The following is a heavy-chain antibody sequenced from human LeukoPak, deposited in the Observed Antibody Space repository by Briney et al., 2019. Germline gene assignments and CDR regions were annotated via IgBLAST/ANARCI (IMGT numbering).Heavy chain of an antibody. J-gene: IGHJ3*02. D-gene: IGHD3-16*01. Sequence: GGSLRLSCAASGFTFSSYEMNWVRQAPGKGLEWVSYISSSGSTIYYADSVKGRFTISRDNTKNSLYLQMNSLRAEDTAVYYCARDQFERSRRTGAFDIWGQGTMVTVAS. V-gene: IGHV3-48*03. CDR2: ISSSGSTI. CDR3: ARDQFERSRRTGAFDI. CDR1: GFTFSSYE.